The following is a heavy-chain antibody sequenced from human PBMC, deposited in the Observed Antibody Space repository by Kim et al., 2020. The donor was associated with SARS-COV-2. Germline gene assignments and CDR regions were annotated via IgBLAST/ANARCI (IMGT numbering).Heavy chain of an antibody. J-gene: IGHJ1*01. D-gene: IGHD1-26*01. Sequence: TTYARKFQGRVTMTRDTYTSTVYMELSSLTSEDTAMYYCARELPGGSYAYWGQGTLVTVSS. V-gene: IGHV1-46*01. CDR3: ARELPGGSYAY. CDR2: T.